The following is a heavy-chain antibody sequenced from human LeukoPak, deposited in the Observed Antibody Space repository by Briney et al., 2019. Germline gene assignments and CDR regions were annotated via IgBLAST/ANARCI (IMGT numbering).Heavy chain of an antibody. V-gene: IGHV1-18*04. CDR1: GYSFTSCY. CDR2: ISGYSGKT. CDR3: ARTRDYFDTSRYFDY. Sequence: GASVKVSCKASGYSFTSCYMTWVRQAPGQGLEWMGWISGYSGKTNYAQKLQGRVTMTTDTSTSTAYMELRNLRSDDTAVYYCARTRDYFDTSRYFDYWGQGTPVTVSS. D-gene: IGHD3-9*01. J-gene: IGHJ4*02.